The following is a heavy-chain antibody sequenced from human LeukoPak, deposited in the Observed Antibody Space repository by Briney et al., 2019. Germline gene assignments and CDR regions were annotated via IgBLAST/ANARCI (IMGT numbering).Heavy chain of an antibody. D-gene: IGHD6-19*01. CDR2: IKQDGSEK. V-gene: IGHV3-7*01. CDR1: GFTFSSYA. CDR3: ARDRGGSSGWYRLDYYYGMDV. J-gene: IGHJ6*02. Sequence: GGSLRLSCAASGFTFSSYAMSWVRQAPGKGLEWVANIKQDGSEKYYVDSVKGRFTISRDNAKNSLYLQMNSLRAEDTAVYYCARDRGGSSGWYRLDYYYGMDVWGQGTTVTVSS.